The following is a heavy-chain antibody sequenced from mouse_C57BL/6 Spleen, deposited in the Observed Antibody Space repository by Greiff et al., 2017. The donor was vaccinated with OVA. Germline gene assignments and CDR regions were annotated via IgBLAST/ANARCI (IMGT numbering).Heavy chain of an antibody. J-gene: IGHJ2*01. CDR2: INPNNGGT. Sequence: VQLQQSGPELVKPGASVKMSCKASGYTFTDYNMHWVKQSHGKSLEWIGYINPNNGGTSYNQKFKGKATLTVNKSSSTAYMELRSLTAEDSAVYYCARDYGRDFDYWGQGTTLTVSS. CDR3: ARDYGRDFDY. V-gene: IGHV1-22*01. CDR1: GYTFTDYN. D-gene: IGHD1-1*01.